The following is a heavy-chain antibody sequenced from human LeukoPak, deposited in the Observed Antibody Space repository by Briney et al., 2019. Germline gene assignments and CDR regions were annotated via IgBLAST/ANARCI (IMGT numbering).Heavy chain of an antibody. J-gene: IGHJ5*02. D-gene: IGHD5-24*01. CDR1: GYTFTGYY. CDR3: ARDEATGWFDP. V-gene: IGHV1-46*01. CDR2: LNPSSGST. Sequence: ASVKVSFKASGYTFTGYYMHWVRQAPGQGLEWMGILNPSSGSTAYAQKFQGRVTMTRDTSTSTVYMELSSLRSEDTAVYYCARDEATGWFDPWGQGTLVIVFS.